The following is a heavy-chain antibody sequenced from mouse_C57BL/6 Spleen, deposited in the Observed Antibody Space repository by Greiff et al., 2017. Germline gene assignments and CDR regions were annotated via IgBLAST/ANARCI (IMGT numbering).Heavy chain of an antibody. CDR1: GYAFSSSW. CDR3: ARELGRGGYYFDY. Sequence: QVQLQQSGPELVKPGASVKISCKASGYAFSSSWMNWVKQRPGKGLEWIGRIYPGDGDTNYNGKFKGKATLTADKSSSTAYMQLSSLTSEDSAVYFCARELGRGGYYFDYWGQGTTLTVSS. V-gene: IGHV1-82*01. CDR2: IYPGDGDT. D-gene: IGHD4-1*01. J-gene: IGHJ2*01.